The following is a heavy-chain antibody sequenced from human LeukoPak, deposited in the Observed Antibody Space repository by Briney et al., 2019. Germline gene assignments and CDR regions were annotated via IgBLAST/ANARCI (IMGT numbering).Heavy chain of an antibody. D-gene: IGHD4-17*01. V-gene: IGHV1-69*06. J-gene: IGHJ2*01. Sequence: GASVKVSCKASGGTFSSYAISWVRQAPGQGLEWMGGIIPIFGTANYAQKFQGRVTITADKSTSTAYMELSSLRSEDTAVYYCARQTTVNNQTLDWYFDLWGRGTLVTVSS. CDR2: IIPIFGTA. CDR3: ARQTTVNNQTLDWYFDL. CDR1: GGTFSSYA.